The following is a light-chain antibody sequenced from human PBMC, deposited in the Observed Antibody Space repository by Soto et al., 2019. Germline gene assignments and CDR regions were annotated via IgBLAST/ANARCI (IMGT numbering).Light chain of an antibody. CDR3: MQALQTWT. CDR1: QSLLHSNGYNY. V-gene: IGKV2-28*01. Sequence: DMVMTQSPLSLPVTPGEPACISCRSSQSLLHSNGYNYLDWYLQKPGQSPQLLIYLGSNRASGVPDRFSGSGSGTDFTLKISRVEAEDVGIYYCMQALQTWTFGQGTKVDI. CDR2: LGS. J-gene: IGKJ1*01.